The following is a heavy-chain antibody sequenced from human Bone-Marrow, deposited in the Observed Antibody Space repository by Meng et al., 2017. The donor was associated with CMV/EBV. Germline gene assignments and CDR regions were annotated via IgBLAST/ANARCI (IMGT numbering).Heavy chain of an antibody. Sequence: GESLKISCAASGFTFSSYWMSWVRQVPGKGLEWVANIKQDGSEKYYVDSVKGRFTISRDNAKNSLYLQMNSLRAEDTAVYYCARGTYCGGDCGPHDYYFDYWGQGTLVTVSS. CDR2: IKQDGSEK. CDR3: ARGTYCGGDCGPHDYYFDY. V-gene: IGHV3-7*03. CDR1: GFTFSSYW. D-gene: IGHD2-21*01. J-gene: IGHJ4*02.